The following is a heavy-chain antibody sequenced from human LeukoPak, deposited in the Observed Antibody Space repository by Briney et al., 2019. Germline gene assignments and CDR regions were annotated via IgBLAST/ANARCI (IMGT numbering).Heavy chain of an antibody. CDR1: GFTFSSYE. CDR2: ISSSGTTK. Sequence: GGSLRLSCAAPGFTFSSYEMNWVRQAPGKGLEWVSYISSSGTTKYYADSVKGRFTISRDNAKNSLYMQMNSLRAEDTAVYYCARRLDWGQGTLVTVSS. J-gene: IGHJ4*02. CDR3: ARRLD. V-gene: IGHV3-48*03.